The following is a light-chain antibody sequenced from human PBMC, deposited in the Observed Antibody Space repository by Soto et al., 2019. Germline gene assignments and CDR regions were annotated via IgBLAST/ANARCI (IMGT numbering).Light chain of an antibody. V-gene: IGKV1-39*01. CDR2: AAS. J-gene: IGKJ2*01. CDR1: QTISGY. Sequence: DIQMTQSPSSLSASVGDRVSITCRASQTISGYLNWYQQKPGKAPNLLIYAASSLQSGVPSRFNGSGSGTDFTLTISSLQPEDFATYYCQQSYSFPRTFGQGTKLEIK. CDR3: QQSYSFPRT.